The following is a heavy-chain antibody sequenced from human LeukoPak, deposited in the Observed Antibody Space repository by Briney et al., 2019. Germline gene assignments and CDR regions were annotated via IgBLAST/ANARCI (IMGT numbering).Heavy chain of an antibody. V-gene: IGHV3-11*01. CDR3: ARSVLPGTVGDLDVVDI. J-gene: IGHJ3*02. Sequence: GGSLRLSCAASGFNFSDYYMTWIRQAPGKGLEWVSYISNVGSIIYYTDSVKGRFTISRDNAKNSLFQQMNSLRVEDTAIYYCARSVLPGTVGDLDVVDIWGPGTMVTVSS. CDR2: ISNVGSII. D-gene: IGHD1-26*01. CDR1: GFNFSDYY.